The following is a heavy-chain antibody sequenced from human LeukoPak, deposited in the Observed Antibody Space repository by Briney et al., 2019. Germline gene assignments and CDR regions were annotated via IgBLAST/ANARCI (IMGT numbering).Heavy chain of an antibody. Sequence: PGRSLRLSCAASGFTFSSYAMHWVRQAPGKGLEWVAVISYDGSNKYYADSVKGRFTISRENSKNTLYLQMNRLRAEDTAVYYCARALRITMIVVAYWGQGTLVTVSS. D-gene: IGHD3-22*01. CDR2: ISYDGSNK. CDR3: ARALRITMIVVAY. J-gene: IGHJ4*02. CDR1: GFTFSSYA. V-gene: IGHV3-30-3*01.